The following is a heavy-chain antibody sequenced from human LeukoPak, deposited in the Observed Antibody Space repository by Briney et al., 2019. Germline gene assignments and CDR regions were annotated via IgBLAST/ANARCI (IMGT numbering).Heavy chain of an antibody. CDR2: IKQDGSEK. Sequence: GGPLRLSCAASGFTFSDHYMDWVRQAPGKGLEWVANIKQDGSEKYYVDSVKGRFTISRDNAKNSLYLQMNSLRAEDTAVYYCARGSCSSTSCYVDYWGQGTLVTVSS. CDR1: GFTFSDHY. CDR3: ARGSCSSTSCYVDY. J-gene: IGHJ4*02. D-gene: IGHD2-2*01. V-gene: IGHV3-7*03.